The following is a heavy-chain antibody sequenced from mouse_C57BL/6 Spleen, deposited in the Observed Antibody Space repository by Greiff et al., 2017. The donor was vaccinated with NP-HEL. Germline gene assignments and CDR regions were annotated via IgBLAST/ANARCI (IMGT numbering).Heavy chain of an antibody. V-gene: IGHV5-4*03. Sequence: DVKLVESGGGLVKPGGSLKLSCAASGFTFSSYAMSWVRQTPEKRLEWVATISDGGSYTYYPDNVKGRFTISRDNAKNNLYLQMSHLKSEDTAMYYCARRYYGSSYYFDYWGQGTTLTVSS. D-gene: IGHD1-1*01. CDR2: ISDGGSYT. CDR3: ARRYYGSSYYFDY. CDR1: GFTFSSYA. J-gene: IGHJ2*01.